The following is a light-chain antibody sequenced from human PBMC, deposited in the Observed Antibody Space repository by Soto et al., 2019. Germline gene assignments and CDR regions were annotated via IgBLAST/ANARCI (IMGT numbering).Light chain of an antibody. J-gene: IGKJ1*01. CDR2: DAS. CDR1: QDISKW. CDR3: QQYDSFPWT. Sequence: DIQMTLSPSTLSASVGDRVAITCRASQDISKWLAWYQQKPGKPPKLLIYDASGLDSGVPSRFSGSGYGTEFTLTISGLQPEDFATFYCQQYDSFPWTFGPGTNVDIK. V-gene: IGKV1-5*01.